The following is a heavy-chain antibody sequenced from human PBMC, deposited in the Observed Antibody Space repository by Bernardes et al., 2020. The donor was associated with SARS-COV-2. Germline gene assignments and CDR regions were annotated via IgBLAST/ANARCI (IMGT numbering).Heavy chain of an antibody. J-gene: IGHJ6*02. Sequence: ASVKVSCKVSGYTLTELSMHWVRQAPGKGLEWMGGFDPEDGETIYAQKFQGRVTMTEDTSTDTAYMELSSLSSEDTAVYYCATVAVGGTRIVVVPAAMGYYYGMDVWGQGTTVTVSS. CDR2: FDPEDGET. V-gene: IGHV1-24*01. CDR1: GYTLTELS. D-gene: IGHD2-2*01. CDR3: ATVAVGGTRIVVVPAAMGYYYGMDV.